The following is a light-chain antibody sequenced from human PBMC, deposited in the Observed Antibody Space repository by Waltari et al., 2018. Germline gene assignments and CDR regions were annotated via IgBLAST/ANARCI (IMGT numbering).Light chain of an antibody. CDR1: QGISTY. CDR3: QHYYNFPWT. Sequence: VIWMTQSPSLLSASPGDRVTITCRMSQGISTYLAWYQQKPGRAPDLLIYGAPILHSGVPSRFSGSGSGTDFTLTISSLQSEDVATYYCQHYYNFPWTFGQGTKVEIK. J-gene: IGKJ1*01. V-gene: IGKV1D-8*03. CDR2: GAP.